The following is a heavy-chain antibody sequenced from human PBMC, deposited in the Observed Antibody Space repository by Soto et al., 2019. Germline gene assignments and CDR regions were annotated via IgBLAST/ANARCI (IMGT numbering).Heavy chain of an antibody. J-gene: IGHJ4*02. D-gene: IGHD6-13*01. CDR2: IYWDDDK. CDR3: AHLLIAATGKNYFDY. Sequence: SGPTLVHPTQTLTLTCTFSGFSLSTSGVGVGWIRQPPGKALEWLALIYWDDDKRYSPSLKSRLTITKDTSKNQVVLTMTNMDPVDTATYYCAHLLIAATGKNYFDYWGQGTLVTVSS. V-gene: IGHV2-5*02. CDR1: GFSLSTSGVG.